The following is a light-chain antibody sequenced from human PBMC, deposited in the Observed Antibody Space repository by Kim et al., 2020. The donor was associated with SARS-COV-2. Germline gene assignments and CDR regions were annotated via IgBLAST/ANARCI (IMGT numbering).Light chain of an antibody. J-gene: IGKJ1*01. V-gene: IGKV1-39*01. Sequence: ASVGDRVSITCRASQSISTYLNWYQQKPGKAPKILIYAASSLQSGVPSRFSGSGSGTDFTLTINSLQPEDFATYFCQHSYSTPGTFGQGTKVDIK. CDR2: AAS. CDR3: QHSYSTPGT. CDR1: QSISTY.